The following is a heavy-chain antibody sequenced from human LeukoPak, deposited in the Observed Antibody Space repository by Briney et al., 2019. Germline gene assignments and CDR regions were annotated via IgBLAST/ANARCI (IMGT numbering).Heavy chain of an antibody. V-gene: IGHV1-69*05. D-gene: IGHD2-2*02. CDR1: GGTFSSYA. Sequence: ASVKVSCKPSGGTFSSYAINWVRQAPGQGLEWMGGILPIFGSANYAPNFQDRVSITTDASTTTVYMELSSLRSEDTAVYFCARGRGIAPISAAIPPNDAFDIWGQGTLVTVSS. CDR2: ILPIFGSA. CDR3: ARGRGIAPISAAIPPNDAFDI. J-gene: IGHJ3*02.